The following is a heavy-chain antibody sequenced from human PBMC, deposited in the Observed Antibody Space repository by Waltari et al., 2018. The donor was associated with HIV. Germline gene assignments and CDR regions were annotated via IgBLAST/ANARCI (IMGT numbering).Heavy chain of an antibody. V-gene: IGHV3-74*01. CDR3: ARENTMTYYDALDI. Sequence: EVQLVESGGGLVQPGGSLRLSCAASGLTFRSSWMHWVRQAPGKGLVWVSCISSDGSTTNYADSVKGRLTISRDNAKNTLYLQMNSLRADDTAVYYCARENTMTYYDALDIWGQGTMVTVSS. D-gene: IGHD4-17*01. J-gene: IGHJ3*02. CDR1: GLTFRSSW. CDR2: ISSDGSTT.